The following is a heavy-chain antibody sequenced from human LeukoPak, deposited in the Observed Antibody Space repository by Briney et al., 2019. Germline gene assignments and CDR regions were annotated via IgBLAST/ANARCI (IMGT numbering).Heavy chain of an antibody. Sequence: ASVKVSSKASGYTFTVYYMHWVRQAPGQGRERMGWINPNSGGTNYAQKFQGWVTMTRDTSISTAYMELSRLRSDDTAVYYCARGGDCSSTSCRIFDYWGQGTLVTVSS. J-gene: IGHJ4*02. D-gene: IGHD2-2*01. CDR2: INPNSGGT. CDR1: GYTFTVYY. V-gene: IGHV1-2*04. CDR3: ARGGDCSSTSCRIFDY.